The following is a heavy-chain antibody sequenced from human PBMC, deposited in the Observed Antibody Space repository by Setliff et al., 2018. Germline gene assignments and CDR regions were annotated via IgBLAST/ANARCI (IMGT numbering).Heavy chain of an antibody. Sequence: SETLSLTCAVSGGSVSSGSYYWSWIRQPAGKGLEWVGRLHTSGSTNYNPSLKGRVTISVDTSKNQFSLNLSSVTAADTAVYFCARDNTIVGATDYWGQGTLVTVSS. CDR2: LHTSGST. D-gene: IGHD1-26*01. V-gene: IGHV4-61*02. J-gene: IGHJ4*02. CDR1: GGSVSSGSYY. CDR3: ARDNTIVGATDY.